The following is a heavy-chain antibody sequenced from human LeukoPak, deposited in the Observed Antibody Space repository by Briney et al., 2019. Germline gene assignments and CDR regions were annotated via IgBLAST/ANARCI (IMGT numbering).Heavy chain of an antibody. V-gene: IGHV3-30*03. CDR2: ISFDGSNK. CDR1: GFTFSSYA. CDR3: ATAPSGSGTFLDY. Sequence: PGGSLRLSCAVSGFTFSSYAVHWVRQAPGKGLEWVAVISFDGSNKYYADSVKGRFTISRDNSKNTLYLQMNSLRAEDTAVYYCATAPSGSGTFLDYWGQGTLVTVSS. D-gene: IGHD3-10*01. J-gene: IGHJ4*02.